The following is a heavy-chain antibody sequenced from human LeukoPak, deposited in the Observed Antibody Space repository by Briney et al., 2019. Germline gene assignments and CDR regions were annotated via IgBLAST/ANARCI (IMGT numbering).Heavy chain of an antibody. CDR2: ISYDASNK. CDR3: ARDRAPPTSWYFDL. D-gene: IGHD3-10*01. J-gene: IGHJ2*01. Sequence: GGSLRLSCAASGFTFSSFGMHWVRHAPGKGLEWVAVISYDASNKDYADSVKGRFTISRDNSKNTLYLQMNSVRVEDTAVYYCARDRAPPTSWYFDLWGRGTLVTVSS. V-gene: IGHV3-30*03. CDR1: GFTFSSFG.